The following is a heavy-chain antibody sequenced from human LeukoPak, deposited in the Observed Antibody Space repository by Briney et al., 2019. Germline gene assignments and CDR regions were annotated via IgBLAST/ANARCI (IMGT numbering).Heavy chain of an antibody. CDR2: IYPNSGNT. CDR3: ASFRGAIPDYYYYGMDV. D-gene: IGHD4/OR15-4a*01. Sequence: ASVKVSCKASGYTFTSYDINWVRQATGQGLEWMGWIYPNSGNTGYAQKFQGRVTMTRNTSISTAYMELSSLRSEDTAVYYCASFRGAIPDYYYYGMDVWGQGTTVTVSS. V-gene: IGHV1-8*01. J-gene: IGHJ6*02. CDR1: GYTFTSYD.